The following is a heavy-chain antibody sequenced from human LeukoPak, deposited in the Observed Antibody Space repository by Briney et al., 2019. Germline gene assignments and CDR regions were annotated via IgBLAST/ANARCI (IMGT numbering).Heavy chain of an antibody. CDR3: ASIAYSSAWYVADYYYMDV. V-gene: IGHV4-34*01. CDR2: INHSGST. CDR1: GGSFSSYY. D-gene: IGHD6-19*01. J-gene: IGHJ6*03. Sequence: SETLSLTCAVYGGSFSSYYWSWIRQPPGKGLEWIGEINHSGSTKYNPSLKNRVTISVDTSKNQFSLKLRSVTAADRAVYYCASIAYSSAWYVADYYYMDVWGKGTTVTVSS.